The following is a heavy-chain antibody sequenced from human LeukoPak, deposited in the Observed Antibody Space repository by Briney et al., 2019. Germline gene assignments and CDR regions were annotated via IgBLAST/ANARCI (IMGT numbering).Heavy chain of an antibody. CDR3: AREGTYCSSTSCSVDN. D-gene: IGHD2-2*01. J-gene: IGHJ4*02. CDR1: GYTFTGYY. Sequence: GASVKVSCKASGYTFTGYYIHWVRQAPGQGLEWMGWINPNSGGTNYAQKFQGRVTMTRDTSISTAYVELSRLRSDDTAVYYCAREGTYCSSTSCSVDNWGQGTLVTVSS. CDR2: INPNSGGT. V-gene: IGHV1-2*02.